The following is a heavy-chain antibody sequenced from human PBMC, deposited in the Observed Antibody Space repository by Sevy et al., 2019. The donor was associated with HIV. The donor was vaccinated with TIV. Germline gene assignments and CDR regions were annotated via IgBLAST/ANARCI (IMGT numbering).Heavy chain of an antibody. Sequence: GGSLRLSCAASGFTFTTYWMIWIRQAPGKGLEWVANINRDGTQKYYADSLKDRFTISRDNAENSLYLQMDSLRAEDTALYYCASEGGGCSVVDLWGQGTLVTVSS. CDR3: ASEGGGCSVVDL. D-gene: IGHD2-15*01. CDR2: INRDGTQK. CDR1: GFTFTTYW. V-gene: IGHV3-7*01. J-gene: IGHJ1*01.